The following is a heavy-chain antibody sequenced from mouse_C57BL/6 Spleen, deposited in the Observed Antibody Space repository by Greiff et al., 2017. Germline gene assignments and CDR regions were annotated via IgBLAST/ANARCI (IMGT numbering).Heavy chain of an antibody. CDR2: IRSKSNNYAT. CDR3: VRDLLYYDYDGVYFDY. D-gene: IGHD2-4*01. V-gene: IGHV10-1*01. J-gene: IGHJ2*01. CDR1: GFSFNTYA. Sequence: EVQRVESGGGLVQPKGSLKLSCAASGFSFNTYAMNWVRQAPGKGLEWVARIRSKSNNYATYYADSVKDRFTISRDDSASMLYLQMNNLKTEDTAMYYCVRDLLYYDYDGVYFDYWGQGTTLTVSS.